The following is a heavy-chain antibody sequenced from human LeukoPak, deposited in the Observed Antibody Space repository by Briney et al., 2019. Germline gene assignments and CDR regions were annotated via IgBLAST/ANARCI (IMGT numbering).Heavy chain of an antibody. Sequence: ASVKVSCKASGYTFTDYYIHWVRQAPGQGLEWMGWINPNSGGTNYAQKFQGRVTMTRDTSISTAYMELSRLTSDDTAVYYCARVDYGDYGTYMDVWGKGTTVTISS. CDR3: ARVDYGDYGTYMDV. J-gene: IGHJ6*03. CDR2: INPNSGGT. CDR1: GYTFTDYY. D-gene: IGHD4-17*01. V-gene: IGHV1-2*02.